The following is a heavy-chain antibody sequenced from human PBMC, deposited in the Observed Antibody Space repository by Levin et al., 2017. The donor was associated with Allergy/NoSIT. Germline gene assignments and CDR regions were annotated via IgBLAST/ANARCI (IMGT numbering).Heavy chain of an antibody. CDR2: ISYDGSNK. D-gene: IGHD4-17*01. J-gene: IGHJ4*02. V-gene: IGHV3-30-3*01. Sequence: LAGGSLILSFSSSVFTFSSYAMHWVRQAPGKGLEWVAVISYDGSNKYYADSVKGRFTISRDNSKNTLYLQMNSLRAEDTAVYYCASDLRSDYWQTTDYWGQGTLVTVSS. CDR3: ASDLRSDYWQTTDY. CDR1: VFTFSSYA.